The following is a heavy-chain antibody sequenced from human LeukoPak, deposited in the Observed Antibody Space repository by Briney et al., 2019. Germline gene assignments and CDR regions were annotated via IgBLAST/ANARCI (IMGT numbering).Heavy chain of an antibody. CDR1: GYPFTGYY. V-gene: IGHV1-2*02. CDR3: AREISDYASAY. J-gene: IGHJ4*02. Sequence: ASVKVSCKASGYPFTGYYIHWVRQAPGRGLEWMGWINPNSGGTNYAQKFQGRVTMTSDTSITTAYMDLSRLTSDDTAVYYCAREISDYASAYWGQGTLVTVSS. D-gene: IGHD4-17*01. CDR2: INPNSGGT.